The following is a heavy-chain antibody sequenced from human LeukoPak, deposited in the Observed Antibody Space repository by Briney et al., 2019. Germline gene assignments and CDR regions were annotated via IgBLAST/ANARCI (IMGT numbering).Heavy chain of an antibody. J-gene: IGHJ4*02. CDR2: IYYSEST. CDR1: GGSISSGGYY. CDR3: AREARGYCSGDTCYRLDY. D-gene: IGHD2-15*01. V-gene: IGHV4-30-4*08. Sequence: SETLSLTCTVSGGSISSGGYYWSWIRQHPGKGLEWIGYIYYSESTYYNPSLKSRVTISVDTSKNQFSLKLNSVTAADTAVYYCAREARGYCSGDTCYRLDYWGQGTLVTVSS.